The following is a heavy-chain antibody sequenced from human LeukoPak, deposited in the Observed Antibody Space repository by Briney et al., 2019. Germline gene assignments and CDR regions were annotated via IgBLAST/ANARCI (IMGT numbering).Heavy chain of an antibody. CDR2: ISGSGGST. J-gene: IGHJ4*02. V-gene: IGHV3-23*01. Sequence: PGGSLRLSCAASGFTFSIYPMSWVRQAPGKGLEWVSTISGSGGSTYYADSVKGRFTISRDNSKNTLYLQMNSLRAEDTAVYYCVRDLGGRSGHWGQGTLVTVSS. D-gene: IGHD1-26*01. CDR1: GFTFSIYP. CDR3: VRDLGGRSGH.